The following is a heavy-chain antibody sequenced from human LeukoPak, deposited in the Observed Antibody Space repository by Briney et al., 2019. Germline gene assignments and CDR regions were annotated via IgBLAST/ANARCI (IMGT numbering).Heavy chain of an antibody. CDR2: INPNSGGT. D-gene: IGHD2-15*01. J-gene: IGHJ3*02. V-gene: IGHV1-2*02. CDR1: GYTFTRYY. CDR3: ARDIVVAGPDAFDI. Sequence: ASVKVSCKASGYTFTRYYMHWVRQAPGQGLEWMGWINPNSGGTNYAQKFQGRVTMTRDTSISTAYMELSRLRSDDTAVYYCARDIVVAGPDAFDIWGQGTMVTVSS.